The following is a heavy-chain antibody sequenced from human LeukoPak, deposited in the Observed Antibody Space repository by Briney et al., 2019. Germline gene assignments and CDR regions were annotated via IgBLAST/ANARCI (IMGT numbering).Heavy chain of an antibody. J-gene: IGHJ4*02. Sequence: ASVKVSCKASGYTFTSYGISWVRQAPGQGLEWMRWISAYNGNTNYAQRLQGRVTMTTDTSTSTAYMELRSLRSDDTAVYYCARCLKNYYDSSGYTWGYYFDYWGQGTLVTVSS. CDR3: ARCLKNYYDSSGYTWGYYFDY. D-gene: IGHD3-22*01. V-gene: IGHV1-18*01. CDR1: GYTFTSYG. CDR2: ISAYNGNT.